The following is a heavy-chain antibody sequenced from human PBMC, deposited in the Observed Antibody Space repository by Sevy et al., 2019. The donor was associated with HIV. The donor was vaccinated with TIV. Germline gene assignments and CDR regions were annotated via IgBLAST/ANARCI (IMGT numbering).Heavy chain of an antibody. J-gene: IGHJ4*02. V-gene: IGHV3-11*01. CDR2: ISSSGSTI. CDR1: GFTFSDYY. CDR3: ARDLTVTTSVFSPRFDY. Sequence: GGSLRLSCAASGFTFSDYYMSWIRQAPGKGLEWVSYISSSGSTIYYADPVKGRFTISRDNAKNSLYLQMNSLRAEDTAVYYCARDLTVTTSVFSPRFDYWGQGTLVTVSS. D-gene: IGHD4-17*01.